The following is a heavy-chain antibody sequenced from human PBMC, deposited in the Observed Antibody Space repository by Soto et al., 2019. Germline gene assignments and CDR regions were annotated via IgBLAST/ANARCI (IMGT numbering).Heavy chain of an antibody. CDR1: GFTFSDYY. J-gene: IGHJ4*02. CDR3: ARAGDSSGYYFESVDY. Sequence: GGSLRLSCAASGFTFSDYYMSWIRQAPGKGLEWVSYISSSSSYTNYADSVKGRFTISRDNAKNSLYLQMNSLRAEDTAVYYCARAGDSSGYYFESVDYWGQGTLVTVSS. CDR2: ISSSSSYT. V-gene: IGHV3-11*06. D-gene: IGHD3-22*01.